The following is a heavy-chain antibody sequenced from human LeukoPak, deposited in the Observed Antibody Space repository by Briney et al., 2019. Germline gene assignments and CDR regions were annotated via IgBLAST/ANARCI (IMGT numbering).Heavy chain of an antibody. Sequence: SETLSLTCAVSGGSISSSYWWSWVRQPPGQGLEWIGEIYHSGDTNYYPSLKSRVTISVDKSKNQFSLKLNSVTAADTALYYCATAVGTGTTEFGMDVWGQGTTVTVSS. V-gene: IGHV4-4*02. CDR1: GGSISSSYW. CDR3: ATAVGTGTTEFGMDV. D-gene: IGHD1-7*01. CDR2: IYHSGDT. J-gene: IGHJ6*02.